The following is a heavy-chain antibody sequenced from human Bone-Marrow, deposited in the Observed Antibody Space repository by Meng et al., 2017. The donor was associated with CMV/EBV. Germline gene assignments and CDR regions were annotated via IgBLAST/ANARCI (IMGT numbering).Heavy chain of an antibody. CDR2: IYSGGST. CDR1: GFTFTTFW. Sequence: GESLKISCAASGFTFTTFWMTWVRQAPGKGLEWVSVIYSGGSTYYADSVKGRFTISRDNSKNTLYLQMNSLRAEDTAVYYCARAINYYYGMDVWGQGTTVTVSS. CDR3: ARAINYYYGMDV. V-gene: IGHV3-53*01. J-gene: IGHJ6*02. D-gene: IGHD5-12*01.